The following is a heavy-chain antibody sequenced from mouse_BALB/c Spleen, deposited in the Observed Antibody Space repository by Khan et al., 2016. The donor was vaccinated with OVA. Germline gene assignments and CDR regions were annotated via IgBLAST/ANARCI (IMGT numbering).Heavy chain of an antibody. D-gene: IGHD2-14*01. CDR1: GFSLTSYG. V-gene: IGHV2-4-1*01. CDR3: ARNPYRYAFDY. J-gene: IGHJ2*01. Sequence: QVQLKQSGPGLVQPSHSLSITCTASGFSLTSYGVHWVRQSPGKGLEWLGVIWSGGSTAYNAAFISRLSISKDNSKSQVFFKMNRLQADDTAIYYCARNPYRYAFDYWGQGTTLTVSS. CDR2: IWSGGST.